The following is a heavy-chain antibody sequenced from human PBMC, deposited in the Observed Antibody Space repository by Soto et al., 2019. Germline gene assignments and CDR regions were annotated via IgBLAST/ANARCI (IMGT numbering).Heavy chain of an antibody. V-gene: IGHV3-74*01. Sequence: PGGSLRLSCASSGLTFSNYWMHWVRQAPGEGLVWVSHISNDGSRATYADSVKGRFTISRDNAKNTLYLQMNSLTVEDTAVYYCAIGAAGYNYWGQGALVTVSS. CDR3: AIGAAGYNY. J-gene: IGHJ4*02. CDR1: GLTFSNYW. CDR2: ISNDGSRA. D-gene: IGHD1-1*01.